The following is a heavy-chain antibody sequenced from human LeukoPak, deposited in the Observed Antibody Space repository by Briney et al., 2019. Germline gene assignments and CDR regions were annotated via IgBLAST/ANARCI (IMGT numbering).Heavy chain of an antibody. CDR2: INHSGST. J-gene: IGHJ4*02. Sequence: PSETLSLTCAVYGVSFSGYYWSWIRQPPGKGLEWIGEINHSGSTNYNPSLKSRVTISVDTSKNQFSLKLSSVTAADTAVYYCARGRRVDYWGQGTLVTVSS. CDR1: GVSFSGYY. CDR3: ARGRRVDY. V-gene: IGHV4-34*01.